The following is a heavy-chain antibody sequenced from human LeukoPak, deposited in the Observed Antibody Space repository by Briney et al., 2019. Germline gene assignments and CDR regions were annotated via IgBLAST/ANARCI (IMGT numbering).Heavy chain of an antibody. CDR2: ISYDGSNK. J-gene: IGHJ4*02. CDR1: GFTFSSYG. Sequence: PGRSLRLSCAASGFTFSSYGMHWVRQAPGKGLEWVAVISYDGSNKYYADSVKGRFTISRDNAKNPLYLQMNILRAEDTAVFYCLSGLGHCGQGTLVTVSS. V-gene: IGHV3-30*03. D-gene: IGHD1-26*01. CDR3: LSGLGH.